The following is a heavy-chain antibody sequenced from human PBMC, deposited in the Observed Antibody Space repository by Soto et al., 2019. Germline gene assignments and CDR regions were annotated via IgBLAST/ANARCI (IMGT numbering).Heavy chain of an antibody. Sequence: PSATLSLTCTVSGGSVTSDEDYWTWIRQSPGKGLEWIGYISNSGSTGYNPSLKTRLSMSVDRSKNQFTLRLTSVTAADTAVYFCATESGSTYGYFDHWGQGTQVTVSS. V-gene: IGHV4-30-4*01. D-gene: IGHD5-18*01. CDR3: ATESGSTYGYFDH. CDR2: ISNSGST. J-gene: IGHJ4*02. CDR1: GGSVTSDEDY.